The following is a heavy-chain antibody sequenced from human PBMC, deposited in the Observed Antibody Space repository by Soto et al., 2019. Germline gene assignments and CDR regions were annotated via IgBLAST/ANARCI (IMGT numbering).Heavy chain of an antibody. CDR3: ARGNPFNYAGFDV. V-gene: IGHV1-8*01. J-gene: IGHJ3*01. Sequence: ASVKVSCKASGYTFSDFDINWLLQAAGQGPEWMGWMNAKSGDTFSAQRFQGKFSMTWDTSLNTAYMEVGSLTSDDAAIYYWARGNPFNYAGFDVWG. D-gene: IGHD3-16*01. CDR1: GYTFSDFD. CDR2: MNAKSGDT.